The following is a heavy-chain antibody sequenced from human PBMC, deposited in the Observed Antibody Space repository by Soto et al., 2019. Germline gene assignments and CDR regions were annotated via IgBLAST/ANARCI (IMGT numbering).Heavy chain of an antibody. J-gene: IGHJ4*02. CDR3: ARASNYDFWSGYPVPHLYY. V-gene: IGHV4-59*01. CDR2: IYYSGST. CDR1: GGSISSYY. Sequence: PSETLSLTCTVSGGSISSYYWSWIRQPPGKGLEWIGYIYYSGSTNYNPSLKSRVTISVDTSKNQFSLKLSSVTAADTAVYYCARASNYDFWSGYPVPHLYYWGQGTLVTVSS. D-gene: IGHD3-3*01.